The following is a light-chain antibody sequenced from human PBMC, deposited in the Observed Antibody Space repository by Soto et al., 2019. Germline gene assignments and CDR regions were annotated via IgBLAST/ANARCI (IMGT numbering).Light chain of an antibody. CDR3: AAWDDSLNAYVV. CDR1: SSNIGSNT. CDR2: SNN. J-gene: IGLJ2*01. V-gene: IGLV1-44*01. Sequence: QSVLTQPPSASGTPGQRVTISCSGNSSNIGSNTVNWYQQLPGTAPKLLIYSNNQRPSGVPDRFSGSKSGTSASLAISGLQSEDEADYYCAAWDDSLNAYVVFGGGTKVTVL.